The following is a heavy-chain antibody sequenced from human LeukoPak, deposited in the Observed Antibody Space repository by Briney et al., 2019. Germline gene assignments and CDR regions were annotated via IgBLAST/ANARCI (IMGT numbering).Heavy chain of an antibody. V-gene: IGHV4-39*07. CDR3: AREGWEGVRWLQRKNDAFDI. D-gene: IGHD5-24*01. Sequence: PSETLSLTCTVSGGSISSSSYYWGWIRQPPGKGLEWIGEINHSGSTNYNPSLKSRVTISVDKSKNQFSLKLSSVTAADTAVYYCAREGWEGVRWLQRKNDAFDIWGQGTMVTVSS. CDR2: INHSGST. CDR1: GGSISSSSYY. J-gene: IGHJ3*02.